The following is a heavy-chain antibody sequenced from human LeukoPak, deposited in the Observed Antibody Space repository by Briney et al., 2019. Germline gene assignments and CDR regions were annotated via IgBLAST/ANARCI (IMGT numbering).Heavy chain of an antibody. J-gene: IGHJ4*02. CDR2: INAGNGNT. CDR3: ARDRTGSSWYRIDLSPLGY. Sequence: PGASVKVSCKASGYTFTSYAMHWVRQAPGQRLEWMGWINAGNGNTNYAQKLQGRVTMTTDTSTSTAYMELRSLRSDDTAVYYCARDRTGSSWYRIDLSPLGYWGQGTLVTVSS. V-gene: IGHV1-3*01. D-gene: IGHD6-13*01. CDR1: GYTFTSYA.